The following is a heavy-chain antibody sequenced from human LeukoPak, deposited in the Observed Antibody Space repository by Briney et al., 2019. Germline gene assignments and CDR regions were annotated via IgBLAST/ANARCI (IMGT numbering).Heavy chain of an antibody. J-gene: IGHJ5*02. V-gene: IGHV1-2*02. CDR3: ARDPIVGVPGGWFDP. CDR2: INPNSGGT. Sequence: ASVTVSCKASGYTFTGYYMHWVRQAPGQGLEWMGWINPNSGGTNYAQKFQGRVTMTRDTSTSTAYMELSRLRSDDTAVYYCARDPIVGVPGGWFDPWGQGTLVTVSS. D-gene: IGHD1-26*01. CDR1: GYTFTGYY.